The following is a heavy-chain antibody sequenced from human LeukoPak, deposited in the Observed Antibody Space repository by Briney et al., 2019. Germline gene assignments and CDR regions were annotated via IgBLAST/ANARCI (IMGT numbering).Heavy chain of an antibody. V-gene: IGHV5-51*01. CDR2: IFPGDSDT. Sequence: GESLKISCKASGNSITTYWIGWVRQKPGKGLEWMGLIFPGDSDTRYSPSFQGQVTISADKSISTAYLQWSSLKASDTAMYYCARPDCTNGVCHFDYWGQGTLVTVSS. D-gene: IGHD2-8*01. CDR1: GNSITTYW. CDR3: ARPDCTNGVCHFDY. J-gene: IGHJ4*02.